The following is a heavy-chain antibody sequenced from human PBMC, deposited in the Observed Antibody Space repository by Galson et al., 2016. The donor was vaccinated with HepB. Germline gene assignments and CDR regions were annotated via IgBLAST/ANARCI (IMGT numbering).Heavy chain of an antibody. CDR1: GYRFANDW. V-gene: IGHV5-51*01. CDR2: IYPNDGDT. J-gene: IGHJ6*02. D-gene: IGHD3-3*01. CDR3: ARHVEAYYDFWNGSPSGMVV. Sequence: QSGAEVTKPGESLKISCKGSGYRFANDWIGWVRQMPGKGLEWMGIIYPNDGDTRYSPSFQGQVTISADTSISTAYLQWSSLKASDTAMYYCARHVEAYYDFWNGSPSGMVVWGQGTTVTVSS.